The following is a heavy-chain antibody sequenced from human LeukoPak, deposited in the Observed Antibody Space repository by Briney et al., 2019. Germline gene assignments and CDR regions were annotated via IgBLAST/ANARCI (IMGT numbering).Heavy chain of an antibody. CDR1: GFTFNNYW. D-gene: IGHD3-10*01. V-gene: IGHV3-7*01. Sequence: TGGSLRLSCAASGFTFNNYWMSWVRQAPAKGLEWVANIKQDGSDHSYVDSVKGRFTISRDNAQNSLYLQMDSLRAEDTAVYYCARLFGSGTYPLDALDIWGQGTAVTVSS. CDR3: ARLFGSGTYPLDALDI. J-gene: IGHJ3*02. CDR2: IKQDGSDH.